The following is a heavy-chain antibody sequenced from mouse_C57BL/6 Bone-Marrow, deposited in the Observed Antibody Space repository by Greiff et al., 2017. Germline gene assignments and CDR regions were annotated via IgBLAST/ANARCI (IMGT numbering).Heavy chain of an antibody. CDR1: GYSFTDYN. D-gene: IGHD2-4*01. Sequence: VQLQQSGPELVKPGASVKISCKASGYSFTDYNMNWVKQSNGKSLEWIGVINPNYGTTSYNQQFKGKATLTVDQSSSTAYMQINSLTSEDAAVYYCARGDDYDYAMYYWGQGTSVTVSS. CDR2: INPNYGTT. V-gene: IGHV1-39*01. CDR3: ARGDDYDYAMYY. J-gene: IGHJ4*01.